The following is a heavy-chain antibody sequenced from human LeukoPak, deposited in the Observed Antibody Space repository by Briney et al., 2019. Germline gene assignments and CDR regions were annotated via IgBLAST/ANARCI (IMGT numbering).Heavy chain of an antibody. Sequence: EASVKVSCKASGYTFTGYYMHWVRQAPGQGLEWMGWIHPNSGGTNYPQKFQGRVTMTRDTSSSTAYMELRGLRFDDTAVYYCARDGSGLGNSDLDYWGQGTLVTVSS. V-gene: IGHV1-2*02. CDR2: IHPNSGGT. CDR1: GYTFTGYY. J-gene: IGHJ4*02. CDR3: ARDGSGLGNSDLDY. D-gene: IGHD3-3*01.